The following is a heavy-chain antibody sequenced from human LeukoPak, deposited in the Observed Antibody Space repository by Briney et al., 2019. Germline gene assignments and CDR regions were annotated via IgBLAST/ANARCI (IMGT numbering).Heavy chain of an antibody. CDR3: AKKRDSHETLYFFGS. D-gene: IGHD2-15*01. CDR2: ISGSGSDT. CDR1: GFSFNTYG. Sequence: GSLRLSCAASGFSFNTYGMTWVRQAPGKGLEWVSAISGSGSDTYYADSVQGRFTISRDNSKNTLSLQMDSLRAEDTAVYYCAKKRDSHETLYFFGSWGQGILVTVSS. J-gene: IGHJ4*02. V-gene: IGHV3-23*01.